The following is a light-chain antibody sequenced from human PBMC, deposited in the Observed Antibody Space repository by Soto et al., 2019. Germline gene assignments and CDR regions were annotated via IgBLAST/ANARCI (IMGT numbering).Light chain of an antibody. CDR2: DAS. CDR1: QSVSSY. CDR3: QQRSNWPPT. V-gene: IGKV3-11*01. J-gene: IGKJ4*01. Sequence: EIVLTQSPAILSLSPGERATLSCRASQSVSSYLAWYQQKPGQAPRLLIYDASNRATGIPARFSGSGSGTDFTLTISSLEPEDFAVYYCQQRSNWPPTFGGGTKV.